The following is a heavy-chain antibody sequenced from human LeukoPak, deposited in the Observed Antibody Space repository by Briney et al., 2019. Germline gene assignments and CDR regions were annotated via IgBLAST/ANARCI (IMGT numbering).Heavy chain of an antibody. CDR3: ARSLYYYDSSGYQGGWLDP. Sequence: SGPTLVNPTQTLTLTCTFSGFSLSTSGMCVSWVRQPPGKALEWLALIDWDDDKYYSTSLKTRLTISKDTSKNQVVLTMTNMDPVDTATYYCARSLYYYDSSGYQGGWLDPWGQGTLVTVSS. CDR2: IDWDDDK. J-gene: IGHJ5*02. V-gene: IGHV2-70*20. D-gene: IGHD3-22*01. CDR1: GFSLSTSGMC.